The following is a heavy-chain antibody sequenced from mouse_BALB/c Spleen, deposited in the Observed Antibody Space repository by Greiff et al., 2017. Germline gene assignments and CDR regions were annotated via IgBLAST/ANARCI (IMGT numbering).Heavy chain of an antibody. CDR2: IWAGGST. D-gene: IGHD2-1*01. Sequence: QVQLQQSGPGLVAPSQSLSITCTVSGFSFTSYGVHWVRQPPGKGLEWLGVIWAGGSTNYNSALMSRLSISKDNTKSQVFLKMNSLQTDDTAMYYCARDTYGNYVYAMDYWGQGTSVTVSS. CDR1: GFSFTSYG. J-gene: IGHJ4*01. V-gene: IGHV2-9*02. CDR3: ARDTYGNYVYAMDY.